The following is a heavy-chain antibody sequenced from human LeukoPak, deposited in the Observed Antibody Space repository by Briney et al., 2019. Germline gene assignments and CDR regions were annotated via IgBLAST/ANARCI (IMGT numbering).Heavy chain of an antibody. Sequence: ASVKVSCKASGYTFTDYHLHWVRQAPGQGLEWMGWINPKSGGTNYAQKFQGRVTMTRDTSPSTAYMELRSLRSDDTAVYYSARESRLLAGGWCTYWGQGTLVTVSS. CDR2: INPKSGGT. V-gene: IGHV1-2*02. D-gene: IGHD2-8*01. CDR3: ARESRLLAGGWCTY. J-gene: IGHJ4*02. CDR1: GYTFTDYH.